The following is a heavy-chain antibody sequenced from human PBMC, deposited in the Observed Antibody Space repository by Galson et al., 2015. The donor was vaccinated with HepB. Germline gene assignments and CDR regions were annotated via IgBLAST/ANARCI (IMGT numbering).Heavy chain of an antibody. CDR3: ASGQDGYNPTFDY. Sequence: SVKVSCKASGGTFSSYAISWVRRAPGQGLEWMGGIIPIFGTANYAQKFQGRVTITADESTSTAYMELSSLRSEDTAVYYCASGQDGYNPTFDYWGQGTLVTVSS. V-gene: IGHV1-69*13. D-gene: IGHD5-24*01. CDR2: IIPIFGTA. J-gene: IGHJ4*02. CDR1: GGTFSSYA.